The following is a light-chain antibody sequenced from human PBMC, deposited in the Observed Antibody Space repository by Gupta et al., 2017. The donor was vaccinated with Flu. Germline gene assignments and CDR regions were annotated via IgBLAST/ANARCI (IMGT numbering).Light chain of an antibody. V-gene: IGKV1-5*03. CDR2: KTS. Sequence: DIQMTQSPSTLSASVGARVTVTCRASQSINSWLAWYQQKPGKAPKLLIYKTSNLESGVPSRFSGGGSGTEFTLTITSLQPDDFATYYCQQYNSFPWTFGQGTKVEIK. CDR3: QQYNSFPWT. J-gene: IGKJ1*01. CDR1: QSINSW.